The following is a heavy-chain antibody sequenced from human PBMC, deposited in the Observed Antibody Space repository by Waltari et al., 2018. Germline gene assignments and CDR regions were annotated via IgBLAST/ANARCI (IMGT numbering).Heavy chain of an antibody. CDR1: GFTFSSYW. Sequence: EVQLVESGGGLVQPGGSLRLSCAASGFTFSSYWMHWVRQAPGKGLVWVSRINSDGSSTSYADSVKCRFTISRDDAKNTLYLQMNSLIAEDTAVYYCARDFSTVTAGYWGQGTLLTVSS. V-gene: IGHV3-74*01. CDR2: INSDGSST. D-gene: IGHD2-21*02. J-gene: IGHJ4*02. CDR3: ARDFSTVTAGY.